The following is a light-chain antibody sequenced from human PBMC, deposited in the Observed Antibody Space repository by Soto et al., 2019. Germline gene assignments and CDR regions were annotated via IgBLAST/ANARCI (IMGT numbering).Light chain of an antibody. CDR1: QSLLSSEGNTD. J-gene: IGKJ1*01. CDR2: WVS. Sequence: DVVMTQSPLSLPVTLGQPASISCRSTQSLLSSEGNTDLTWLQQRPGQSPSCLIYWVSGRESGVPDRFSGGGSGTDFPLKISSVEAEDVGVYYCMQGSHWPGTFGQGTKVEIK. V-gene: IGKV2-30*01. CDR3: MQGSHWPGT.